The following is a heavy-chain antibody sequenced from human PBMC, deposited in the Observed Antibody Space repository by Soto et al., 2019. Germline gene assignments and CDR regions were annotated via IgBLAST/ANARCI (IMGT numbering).Heavy chain of an antibody. J-gene: IGHJ4*02. V-gene: IGHV3-74*02. D-gene: IGHD3-22*01. CDR3: ARRFYYYDRSGNLGY. CDR1: GFTFISYW. Sequence: DVQLEESGGGLVQPGGSLRLSCAASGFTFISYWMHWVRQVPGKGLVWVARTNSDESSIAYADSVKGRFTISRDNAKNRVYLEMNSLGGEATAGYYSARRFYYYDRSGNLGYWGRGALVPVS. CDR2: TNSDESSI.